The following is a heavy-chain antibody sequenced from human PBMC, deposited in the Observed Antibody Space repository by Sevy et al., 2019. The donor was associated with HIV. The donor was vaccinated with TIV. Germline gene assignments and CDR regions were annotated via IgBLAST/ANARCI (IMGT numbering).Heavy chain of an antibody. Sequence: GGSLRLSCAASGFTFSSYEMNWVRQAPGKGLEWVSYISNSGNTISYSYSVRGRFTISRDNARNSLYLQMNSLRAEDTAVYYCARDLPPSATTVAHFDCWGQGTLVTVSS. J-gene: IGHJ4*02. V-gene: IGHV3-48*03. CDR3: ARDLPPSATTVAHFDC. CDR2: ISNSGNTI. CDR1: GFTFSSYE. D-gene: IGHD4-17*01.